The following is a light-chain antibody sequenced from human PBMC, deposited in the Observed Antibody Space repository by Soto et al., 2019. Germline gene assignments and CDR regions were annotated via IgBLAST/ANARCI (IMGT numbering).Light chain of an antibody. Sequence: QSVLTQPPSASGTPGQRVTISCSGSRSNIGSNYVYWYQQLPGTAPKLLIYTNSQRPSGVPDRFSGSKSGTSASLAISGLQSEDESDYYCAAWDDSMSGPVFGGGTKLTVL. J-gene: IGLJ2*01. CDR3: AAWDDSMSGPV. CDR1: RSNIGSNY. V-gene: IGLV1-47*02. CDR2: TNS.